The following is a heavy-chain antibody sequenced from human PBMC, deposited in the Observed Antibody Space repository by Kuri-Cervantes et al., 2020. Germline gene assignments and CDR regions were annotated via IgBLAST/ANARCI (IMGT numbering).Heavy chain of an antibody. J-gene: IGHJ4*02. Sequence: GGSLRLSCAASGFTFSSYSMNWVRQAPGKGLEWVSSISSSSSYIYYADSVKGRFTISRDNSKNTLYLQMNSLRAEDTAVYYCARDEETGGLDYWGQGTLVTVSS. CDR3: ARDEETGGLDY. D-gene: IGHD1-26*01. V-gene: IGHV3-21*01. CDR2: ISSSSSYI. CDR1: GFTFSSYS.